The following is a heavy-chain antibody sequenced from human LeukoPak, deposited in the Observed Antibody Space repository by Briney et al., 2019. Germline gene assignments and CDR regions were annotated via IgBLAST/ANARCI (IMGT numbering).Heavy chain of an antibody. V-gene: IGHV3-23*01. D-gene: IGHD2-2*03. J-gene: IGHJ4*02. CDR1: GLTFSSYA. CDR2: ISGSGPYT. Sequence: TGGSLRLSCAASGLTFSSYAMSWDRQAPGKGLEWVSGISGSGPYTFYTDSVKGRFTISRDSSKNTLYLQMNSLRAEDTALYYCAKHGYCSGISCFFDFWGQGTLVTVSS. CDR3: AKHGYCSGISCFFDF.